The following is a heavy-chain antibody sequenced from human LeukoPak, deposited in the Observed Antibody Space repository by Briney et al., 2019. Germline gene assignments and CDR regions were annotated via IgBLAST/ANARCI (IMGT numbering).Heavy chain of an antibody. V-gene: IGHV3-7*01. Sequence: GGSLRLSCAASGFIFSSSWMSWVRQAPGKGLEWVANIKHDGSEKYYVNSVKGRFTISRDNAKNALYLQMNSLRAEDTAVYYCARDVYFGSGSPTVDYWGQGTLVTVSS. CDR2: IKHDGSEK. J-gene: IGHJ4*02. CDR1: GFIFSSSW. CDR3: ARDVYFGSGSPTVDY. D-gene: IGHD3-10*01.